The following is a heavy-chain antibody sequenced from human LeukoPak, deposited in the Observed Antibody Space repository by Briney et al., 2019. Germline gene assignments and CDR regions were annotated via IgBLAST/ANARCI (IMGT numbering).Heavy chain of an antibody. Sequence: GESLKISCQGSGYSFSSYWIAWVRQMPGKGLEWMGIIYPGDSDIRYSPSFQGQVTISADKSISTAYLQWSSLKASDTAMYYCARQDGSALYYFDYWGQGTLVTVSS. D-gene: IGHD5-24*01. CDR2: IYPGDSDI. J-gene: IGHJ4*02. V-gene: IGHV5-51*01. CDR3: ARQDGSALYYFDY. CDR1: GYSFSSYW.